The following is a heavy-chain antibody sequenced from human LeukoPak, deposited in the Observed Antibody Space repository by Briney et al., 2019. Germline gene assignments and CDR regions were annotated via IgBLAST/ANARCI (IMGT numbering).Heavy chain of an antibody. CDR1: GGTFSSYA. V-gene: IGHV1-69*13. J-gene: IGHJ5*02. Sequence: ASVKVSCKASGGTFSSYAISWVRQAPGQGLEWMGGIIPIFGTANYAQKLQGRVTITADESTSTAHMELSSLRSEDTAVYYCARKSTYYYDSSGYYYGWFDAWGQGSLVTVSS. CDR2: IIPIFGTA. CDR3: ARKSTYYYDSSGYYYGWFDA. D-gene: IGHD3-22*01.